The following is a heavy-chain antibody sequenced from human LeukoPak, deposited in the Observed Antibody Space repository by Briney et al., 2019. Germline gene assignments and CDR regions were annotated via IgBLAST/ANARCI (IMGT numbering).Heavy chain of an antibody. CDR3: ARTRPFTIFGVVRARGYWFDP. CDR1: GYTFTSYG. Sequence: GASVKVSCKASGYTFTSYGISWVRQAPGQGLEWMGWISAYNGNTNYAQKLQGRVTMTTDTSTSTAYMELRSLRSDDTAVYYCARTRPFTIFGVVRARGYWFDPWAREPWSPSPQ. CDR2: ISAYNGNT. J-gene: IGHJ5*02. D-gene: IGHD3-3*01. V-gene: IGHV1-18*01.